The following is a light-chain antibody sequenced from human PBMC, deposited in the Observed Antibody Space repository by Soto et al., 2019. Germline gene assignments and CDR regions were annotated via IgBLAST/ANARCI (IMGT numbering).Light chain of an antibody. CDR3: SSYTSSSTPHHV. V-gene: IGLV2-14*01. CDR2: EVS. Sequence: QSALTQPASVSGSPGQSITISCTGTSSDVGGYNYVSWYQQHPGKAPKLMIYEVSNRASGASNRFSGSKSGNTASLAISGLQAEDEADYYCSSYTSSSTPHHVFGTGTKVTVL. J-gene: IGLJ1*01. CDR1: SSDVGGYNY.